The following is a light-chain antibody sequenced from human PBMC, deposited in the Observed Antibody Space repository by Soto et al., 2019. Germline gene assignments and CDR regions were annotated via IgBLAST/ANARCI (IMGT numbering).Light chain of an antibody. CDR3: QQYGSSPYT. V-gene: IGKV3-20*01. Sequence: DIVLTQSPGTLSLSPGERATLSCRASQSLYFTYLAWYQQKSGQAPRLLVHGAISRAAGIPDRFRGTDSETDCTLIIDGVKPEDSAVYYCQQYGSSPYTFGRGTRLEI. J-gene: IGKJ5*01. CDR2: GAI. CDR1: QSLYFTY.